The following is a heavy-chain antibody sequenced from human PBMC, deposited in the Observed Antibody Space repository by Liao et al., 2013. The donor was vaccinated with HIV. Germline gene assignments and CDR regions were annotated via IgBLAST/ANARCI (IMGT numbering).Heavy chain of an antibody. J-gene: IGHJ4*02. CDR3: ARGRGLRRGLFDY. CDR2: IYYIGST. V-gene: IGHV4-39*07. D-gene: IGHD3-10*01. Sequence: QLQLQESGPGLVKPSETLSLTCTVSGGSISSSSYYWGWIRQPPGKGLEWIGNIYYIGSTYYNPSLKSRVTISVDTSENQFSLKLRSVTAADTAVYYCARGRGLRRGLFDYWGQGTLVTVSS. CDR1: GGSISSSSYY.